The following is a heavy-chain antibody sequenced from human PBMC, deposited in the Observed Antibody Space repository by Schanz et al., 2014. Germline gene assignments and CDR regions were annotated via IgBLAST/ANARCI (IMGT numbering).Heavy chain of an antibody. CDR2: IYYTGTT. J-gene: IGHJ3*02. CDR1: GASISGSSDY. CDR3: ARRDNYLSAFDI. V-gene: IGHV4-39*01. D-gene: IGHD4-4*01. Sequence: QLQLQESGPGLVKPSETLSLTCTVSGASISGSSDYWGWIRQSPGKGLEWIGNIYYTGTTYYNPSLKSRVSISVDTSKNQVPQKLTSVTAADTAVFYCARRDNYLSAFDIWGQGTMVTVSS.